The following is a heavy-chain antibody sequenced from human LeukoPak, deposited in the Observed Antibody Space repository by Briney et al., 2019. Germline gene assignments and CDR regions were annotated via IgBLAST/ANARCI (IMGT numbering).Heavy chain of an antibody. V-gene: IGHV3-15*01. CDR2: IKSKTDGGTT. D-gene: IGHD2-15*01. CDR3: ARDGLAAATLHWCFDL. J-gene: IGHJ2*01. Sequence: AGGSLRLSCAASGFTFSNYWMHWVRQAPGKGLEWVGRIKSKTDGGTTDYAAPVKGRFTISRDDSKNTLYLQMNSLKTEDTAVYYCARDGLAAATLHWCFDLWGRGTLVTVSS. CDR1: GFTFSNYW.